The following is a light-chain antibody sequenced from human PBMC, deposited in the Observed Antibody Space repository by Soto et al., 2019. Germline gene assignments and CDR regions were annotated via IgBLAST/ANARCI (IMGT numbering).Light chain of an antibody. J-gene: IGKJ5*01. Sequence: EIVMTQSPATLSVSPGERATLSCRASQSISSNYLAWYQQKPGQAPRLLIYDASNRATDIPARFSGSGSGTDFTLTISSLEPEDFAVYYCQQRSNWPPITFGQGTRLEI. V-gene: IGKV3-11*01. CDR2: DAS. CDR1: QSISSNY. CDR3: QQRSNWPPIT.